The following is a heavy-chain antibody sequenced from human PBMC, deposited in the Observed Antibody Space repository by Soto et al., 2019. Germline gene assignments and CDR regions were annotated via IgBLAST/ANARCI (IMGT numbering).Heavy chain of an antibody. J-gene: IGHJ3*02. CDR1: GGSISSYY. Sequence: QVQLQESGPGLVKPSETLSLTCTVSGGSISSYYWSWIRQPPGKGLEWIGYICYSGSTNYNPSLKIRVSISVDTSKNQFPLKLSSVTAADTAVYYCARHAARKNYGNAFDIWGQGTMVTVSS. CDR3: ARHAARKNYGNAFDI. CDR2: ICYSGST. V-gene: IGHV4-59*08. D-gene: IGHD1-7*01.